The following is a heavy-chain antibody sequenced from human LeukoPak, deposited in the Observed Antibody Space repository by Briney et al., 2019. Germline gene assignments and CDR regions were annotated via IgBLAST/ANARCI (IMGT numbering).Heavy chain of an antibody. CDR1: GGSISSYY. CDR2: IYYSGST. CDR3: ARGINSYYYYYYYMDV. J-gene: IGHJ6*03. V-gene: IGHV4-59*01. D-gene: IGHD5-18*01. Sequence: PSETLSLTCTVSGGSISSYYWSWIRQPPGKGLEWIGYIYYSGSTNYNPSLKSRVTISVDTSKNQFSLKLGSVTAADTAVYYCARGINSYYYYYYYMDVWGKGTTVTVSS.